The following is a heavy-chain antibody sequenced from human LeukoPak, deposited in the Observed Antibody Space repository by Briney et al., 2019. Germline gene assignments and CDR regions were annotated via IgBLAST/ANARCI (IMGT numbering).Heavy chain of an antibody. V-gene: IGHV4-38-2*02. CDR3: ARVRYYGSGKRNNWFDP. D-gene: IGHD3-10*01. CDR1: GYSISSGYF. Sequence: SETLSLTCTVSGYSISSGYFWGWLRQPPGKGLEWIGNIYHSGSTYYNPSLKSRVTISVDTSKNQFSLKLSSVTAADTAVYYCARVRYYGSGKRNNWFDPWGQGTLVTVSS. J-gene: IGHJ5*02. CDR2: IYHSGST.